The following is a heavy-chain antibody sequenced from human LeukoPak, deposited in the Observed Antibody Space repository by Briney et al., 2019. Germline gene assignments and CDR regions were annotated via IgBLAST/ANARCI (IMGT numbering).Heavy chain of an antibody. CDR3: ARVPRTTTDFDY. D-gene: IGHD4-17*01. J-gene: IGHJ4*02. CDR1: GGSISSGGYY. V-gene: IGHV4-31*03. CDR2: IYYSGST. Sequence: SETLSLTCTVSGGSISSGGYYWSWIRQHPGKGLEWIGYIYYSGSTYYNPSLKSRVTISVDTSKNQFSLKLSSGTAADTAVYYCARVPRTTTDFDYWGQGTLVTVSS.